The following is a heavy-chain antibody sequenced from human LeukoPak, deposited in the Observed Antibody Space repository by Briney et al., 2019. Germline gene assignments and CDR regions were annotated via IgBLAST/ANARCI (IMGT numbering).Heavy chain of an antibody. V-gene: IGHV3-23*01. J-gene: IGHJ4*02. Sequence: HSGGSLRLSCAASGFTFSSYAMFWVRQAPGKGLEWVSAISGSDVSTYYADSVKGRFTISRDNSKSTLYLQMHGLRAEDTAIYYCAKGGCSSTTCLVDYWGQGTLVTVSS. CDR3: AKGGCSSTTCLVDY. CDR1: GFTFSSYA. D-gene: IGHD2-2*01. CDR2: ISGSDVST.